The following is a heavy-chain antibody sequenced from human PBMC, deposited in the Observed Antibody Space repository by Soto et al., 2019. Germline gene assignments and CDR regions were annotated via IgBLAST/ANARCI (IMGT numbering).Heavy chain of an antibody. Sequence: QVQLQESGPGLVKPSQTLSLICTVSGGSINSGGYYWIWIRQHPGKGLEWLGYIFYSGSTYYNPYLRSQVTISPGPSENPSPLALSPVTAAHTAVYFCARGYRQSGYSSSWVFDYWGQGTLVNVSS. CDR1: GGSINSGGYY. D-gene: IGHD6-13*01. J-gene: IGHJ4*02. CDR2: IFYSGST. CDR3: ARGYRQSGYSSSWVFDY. V-gene: IGHV4-31*01.